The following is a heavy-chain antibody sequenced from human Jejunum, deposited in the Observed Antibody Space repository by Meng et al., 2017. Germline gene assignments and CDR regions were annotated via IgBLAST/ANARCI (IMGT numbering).Heavy chain of an antibody. CDR3: AAGPKGYFDL. V-gene: IGHV4-30-4*01. J-gene: IGHJ2*01. CDR1: GGSISSSNYY. CDR2: IYNSGST. Sequence: LRLSCTVSGGSISSSNYYWSWIRQPPGKGLEWSGHIYNSGSTYYNPSLKSRITISVDASKNQFSLKLSSVTAADAAVYYCAAGPKGYFDLWGHGTLVTVSS.